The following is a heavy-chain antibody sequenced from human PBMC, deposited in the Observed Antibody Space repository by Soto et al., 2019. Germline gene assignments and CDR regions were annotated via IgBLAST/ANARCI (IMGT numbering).Heavy chain of an antibody. J-gene: IGHJ4*02. CDR1: GYTFTSYG. V-gene: IGHV1-18*01. CDR3: ARDKDCGGDCPHPSLLDY. Sequence: ASVKVSCKASGYTFTSYGISWVRQAPGQGLEWMGWISAYNGNTNYAQKLQGRVTMTSDTSTSTAYMELRSLRSDDTAVYYCARDKDCGGDCPHPSLLDYSGQGTLVTVSA. D-gene: IGHD2-21*02. CDR2: ISAYNGNT.